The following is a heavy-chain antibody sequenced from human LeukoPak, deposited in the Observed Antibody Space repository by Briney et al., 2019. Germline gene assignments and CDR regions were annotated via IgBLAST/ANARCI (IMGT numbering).Heavy chain of an antibody. J-gene: IGHJ4*02. Sequence: GSSVTVSCTASGGTFSGCALTWVRQAPGHGLEWMGGIIPFFGSANYAQKFQGRVTITADKSTSTAYMELSSLRSEDTAVYYCAREWLLDDFWSGYFDYWGQGTLVTVSS. CDR2: IIPFFGSA. V-gene: IGHV1-69*06. D-gene: IGHD3-3*01. CDR1: GGTFSGCA. CDR3: AREWLLDDFWSGYFDY.